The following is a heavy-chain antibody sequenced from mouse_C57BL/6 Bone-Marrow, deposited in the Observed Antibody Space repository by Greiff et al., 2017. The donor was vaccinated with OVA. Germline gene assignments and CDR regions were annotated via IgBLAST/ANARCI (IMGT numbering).Heavy chain of an antibody. J-gene: IGHJ3*01. CDR2: INPYNGGT. CDR3: ARRYSYCGEAWFAY. V-gene: IGHV1-19*01. Sequence: EVQLQQPGPVLVKPGASVKMSCKASGYTFPDYYMTWVKQSHGKSLEWIGVINPYNGGTSYNQKFKGKATVTVDKSSSTSYMELNSLTSEDSAVYYCARRYSYCGEAWFAYWGQGTLVTVSA. CDR1: GYTFPDYY. D-gene: IGHD2-12*01.